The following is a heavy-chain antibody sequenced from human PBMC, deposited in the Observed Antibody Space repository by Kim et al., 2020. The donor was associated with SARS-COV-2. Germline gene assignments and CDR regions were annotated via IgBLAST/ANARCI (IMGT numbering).Heavy chain of an antibody. V-gene: IGHV3-23*01. CDR3: AKDRDYYDSSGYYYYYYGMDV. CDR2: ITGSGGST. CDR1: GFTFNSYA. D-gene: IGHD3-22*01. J-gene: IGHJ6*02. Sequence: GGSLRLSCAVSGFTFNSYALSWVRQAPGKGLEWVSAITGSGGSTYYADSVKGRFTISRDNSKNTLYLQMNSLRAEDTAVYYCAKDRDYYDSSGYYYYYYGMDVWGQGTTVTVSS.